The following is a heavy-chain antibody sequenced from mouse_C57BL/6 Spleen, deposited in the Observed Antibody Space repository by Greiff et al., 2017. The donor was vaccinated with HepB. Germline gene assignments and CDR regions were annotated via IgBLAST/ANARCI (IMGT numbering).Heavy chain of an antibody. Sequence: VQLQQSGAELVKPGASVKLSCKASGYTFTSYWMHWVKQRPGRGLEWIGGIDPNSGGTKYNEKFKSKATLTVDKPSSTAYMQLSSLTSEDSAVYYCARRAYYRNYDYAMYYWGQGTSVTVSS. J-gene: IGHJ4*01. V-gene: IGHV1-72*01. CDR2: IDPNSGGT. D-gene: IGHD2-1*01. CDR3: ARRAYYRNYDYAMYY. CDR1: GYTFTSYW.